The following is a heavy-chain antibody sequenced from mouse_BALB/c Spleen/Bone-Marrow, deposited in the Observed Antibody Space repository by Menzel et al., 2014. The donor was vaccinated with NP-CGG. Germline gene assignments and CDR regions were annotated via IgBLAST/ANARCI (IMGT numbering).Heavy chain of an antibody. J-gene: IGHJ3*01. CDR2: INPSTGYT. V-gene: IGHV1-7*01. Sequence: VQLQQSGAELAKPGASVKMSCKASGYTFTSYWMHWVKQRPGQGLEWIGYINPSTGYTEYNQKFKDKAKLTADKSSSTAYMQLSSLTSEDSAVYYCARSAYWGQGTLVTVSA. CDR1: GYTFTSYW. CDR3: ARSAY.